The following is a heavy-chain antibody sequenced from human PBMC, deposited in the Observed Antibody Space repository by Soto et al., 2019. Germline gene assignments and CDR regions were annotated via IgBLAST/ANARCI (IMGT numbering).Heavy chain of an antibody. CDR1: GFSFGDYV. J-gene: IGHJ5*02. CDR3: AKGRSVSWIGGPPPNWFNP. Sequence: EVQLLESGGGVVRPGGSLRLSCEASGFSFGDYVMNWVRQGQGKGLEWVSSIGGRDGSTYYADSVKGRFTISRDNSKNTVFLRMEGLRGEDTAVYYCAKGRSVSWIGGPPPNWFNPWGQGTQVIVSS. V-gene: IGHV3-23*01. CDR2: IGGRDGST. D-gene: IGHD3-10*01.